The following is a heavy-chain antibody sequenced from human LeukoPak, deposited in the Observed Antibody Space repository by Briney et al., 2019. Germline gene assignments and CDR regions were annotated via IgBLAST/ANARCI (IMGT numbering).Heavy chain of an antibody. Sequence: PGGSLRLSCAASGFTFSNAWMSWGRQAPGKGLEWVGRIKRKTDGGTADHAAPVKGRFTISRDDSQNTLYLQMNSLKTEDTAVYYCTTITDGGSDYWGQGTLVTVSS. V-gene: IGHV3-15*01. CDR1: GFTFSNAW. D-gene: IGHD2-8*01. CDR3: TTITDGGSDY. J-gene: IGHJ4*02. CDR2: IKRKTDGGTA.